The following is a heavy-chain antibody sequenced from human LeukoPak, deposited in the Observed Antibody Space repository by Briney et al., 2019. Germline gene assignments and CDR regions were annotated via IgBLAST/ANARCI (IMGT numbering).Heavy chain of an antibody. CDR3: ARVLVIFPYYYYMDV. D-gene: IGHD3-9*01. CDR2: INTNTGNP. CDR1: GYTFTSYA. V-gene: IGHV7-4-1*02. J-gene: IGHJ6*03. Sequence: ASVKVSCKASGYTFTSYAMNWVRQAPGQGLEWMGWINTNTGNPTYAQGFTGRFVFSLDTSVSTAYLQISSLKAEDTAVYYCARVLVIFPYYYYMDVWGKGTTITVSS.